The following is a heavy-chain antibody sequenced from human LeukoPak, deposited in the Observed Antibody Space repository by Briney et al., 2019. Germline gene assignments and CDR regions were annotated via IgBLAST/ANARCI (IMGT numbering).Heavy chain of an antibody. V-gene: IGHV3-21*01. CDR1: GFIFSNCW. CDR3: VRGDSRDY. J-gene: IGHJ4*02. D-gene: IGHD6-13*01. Sequence: GESLRLSCETSGFIFSNCWMTWVRQAPGKGLEWVSSISSSSSTMHYADSVKGRLTISRDNAKNSLYLQINSLRAEDTAVYYCVRGDSRDYWGQGTLVTVSS. CDR2: ISSSSSTM.